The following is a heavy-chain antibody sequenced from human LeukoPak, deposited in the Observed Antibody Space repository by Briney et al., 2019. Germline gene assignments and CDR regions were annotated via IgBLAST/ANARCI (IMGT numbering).Heavy chain of an antibody. CDR2: ILYDGSNK. Sequence: GGSLRLSCAASGFTFSSYGMHWVRQAPGKGLEWVAVILYDGSNKYYTESAKGRFTISRDNFKNTLNLQMNSLRAEDTAVYYCAKDVVGVAYYYCGMDVWGQGTTVTVSS. V-gene: IGHV3-30*18. D-gene: IGHD2-15*01. CDR3: AKDVVGVAYYYCGMDV. CDR1: GFTFSSYG. J-gene: IGHJ6*02.